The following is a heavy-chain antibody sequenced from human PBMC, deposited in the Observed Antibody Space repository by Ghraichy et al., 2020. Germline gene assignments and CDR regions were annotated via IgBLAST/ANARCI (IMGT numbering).Heavy chain of an antibody. Sequence: GESLNISCAASGFTFSDYAMSWVRQTPGKGLEWVSTVSLGGTISFYADSVRGRFNISRDSSTNTLYLQMDSLRAEDTALYFCAKLSGTCRHYYYYHLDVWGKGTMVTVSS. CDR1: GFTFSDYA. D-gene: IGHD2-15*01. CDR3: AKLSGTCRHYYYYHLDV. V-gene: IGHV3-23*01. J-gene: IGHJ6*03. CDR2: VSLGGTIS.